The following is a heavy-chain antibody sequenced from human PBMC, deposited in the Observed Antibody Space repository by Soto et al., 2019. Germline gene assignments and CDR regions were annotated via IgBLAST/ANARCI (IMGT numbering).Heavy chain of an antibody. V-gene: IGHV4-59*01. D-gene: IGHD2-15*01. J-gene: IGHJ6*02. Sequence: SETLSLTCTVSGGSISSYYWSWIRQPPGKGLEWIGYIYYSGSTNYNPSLKSRVTISVDTSKNQFSLKLSSVTAADTAVYYCARDRVVAATLYKLWERRPEYYYYGMDVWGQGTTVTVSS. CDR1: GGSISSYY. CDR2: IYYSGST. CDR3: ARDRVVAATLYKLWERRPEYYYYGMDV.